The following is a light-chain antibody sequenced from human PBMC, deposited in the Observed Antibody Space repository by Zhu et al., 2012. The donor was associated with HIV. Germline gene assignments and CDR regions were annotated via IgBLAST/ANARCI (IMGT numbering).Light chain of an antibody. V-gene: IGKV3-15*01. Sequence: EIVMTQSPATLSVSPGERATLSCRASQSVSNNLAWYQQKPGQAPRLLIYGASTRATGIPARFSGSGSGTESTLTISSLQSEDFAVYYCQQYNNWPWTFGQGTKVEIK. CDR1: QSVSNN. CDR2: GAS. CDR3: QQYNNWPWT. J-gene: IGKJ1*01.